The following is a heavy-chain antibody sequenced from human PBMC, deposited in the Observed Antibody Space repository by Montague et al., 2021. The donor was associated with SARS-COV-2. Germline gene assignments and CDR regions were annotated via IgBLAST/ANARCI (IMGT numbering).Heavy chain of an antibody. CDR2: ISGSGGST. Sequence: SLRLSFAASGFTFSNYAMNWVRQAPGKGLEWVSAISGSGGSTYYADSVKGRFTISRDNSKNTLYLQMNSLRAEDTAVYYCAKDRYYDFWSGYYFDYWGQGTLVTVSS. D-gene: IGHD3-3*01. CDR3: AKDRYYDFWSGYYFDY. V-gene: IGHV3-23*01. J-gene: IGHJ4*02. CDR1: GFTFSNYA.